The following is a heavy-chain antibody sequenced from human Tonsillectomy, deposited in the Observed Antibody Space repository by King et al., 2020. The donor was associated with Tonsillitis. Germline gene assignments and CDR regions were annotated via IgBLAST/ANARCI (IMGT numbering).Heavy chain of an antibody. CDR2: ISSSSSYI. CDR3: ASHLSHDAFDI. Sequence: DVQLVESGGGLVKPGGSLRLSCAASGFTFSSYSMNWVRQAPGKGLEWVSSISSSSSYIYYADSVQGRFTISRDNAKNSLYLQMNSLRAEDTAVYYCASHLSHDAFDIWGQGTMVTVSS. V-gene: IGHV3-21*01. J-gene: IGHJ3*02. CDR1: GFTFSSYS.